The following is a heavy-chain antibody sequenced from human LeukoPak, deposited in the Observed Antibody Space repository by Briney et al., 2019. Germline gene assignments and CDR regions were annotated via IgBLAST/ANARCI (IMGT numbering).Heavy chain of an antibody. V-gene: IGHV3-30*03. CDR1: GFTFSRFG. Sequence: PGGSLRLSCAASGFTFSRFGMHWVRQVPGKGLEWVGLISVNDDNTFYADSVRGRFIISRDNSRNTLYLQLNSLRSEDTAIYYCLRIVWRGGHDFPDYWGQGTLVTVSS. D-gene: IGHD5-12*01. CDR2: ISVNDDNT. CDR3: LRIVWRGGHDFPDY. J-gene: IGHJ4*02.